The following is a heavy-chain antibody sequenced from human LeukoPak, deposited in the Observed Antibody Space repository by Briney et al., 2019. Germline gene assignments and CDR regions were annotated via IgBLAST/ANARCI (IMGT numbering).Heavy chain of an antibody. V-gene: IGHV1-8*01. CDR3: ARGRYSYGKDYYHYMDV. CDR1: GYTFTSYD. D-gene: IGHD5-18*01. J-gene: IGHJ6*03. CDR2: MNPNSGNT. Sequence: ASVRVSCKASGYTFTSYDINWVRQATGQGLEWMGWMNPNSGNTGYAQKFQGRVTMTRNTSISTAYMELSSLRSEDTAVYYCARGRYSYGKDYYHYMDVWGKGTTVTVSS.